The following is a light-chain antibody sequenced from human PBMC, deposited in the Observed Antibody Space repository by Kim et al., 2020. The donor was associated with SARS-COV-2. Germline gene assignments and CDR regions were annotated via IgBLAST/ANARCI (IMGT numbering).Light chain of an antibody. V-gene: IGKV1-5*01. Sequence: ASVGDRVTLTCRTSQGIGRWLAWYQQKPGKAPKLLIYDASSVEGGVPSRFSGSGSGTEFTLTISSLQPDDSATDCCQHHSTYPITFGQGTRLEIK. CDR3: QHHSTYPIT. CDR2: DAS. J-gene: IGKJ5*01. CDR1: QGIGRW.